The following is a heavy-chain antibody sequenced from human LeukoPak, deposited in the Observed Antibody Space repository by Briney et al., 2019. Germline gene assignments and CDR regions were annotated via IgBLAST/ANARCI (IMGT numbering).Heavy chain of an antibody. CDR2: VSYDGSNK. V-gene: IGHV3-30-3*01. Sequence: GRSLRLSCAASGFTFSTYVMHWVRQAPGKGLEWVAAVSYDGSNKYYADSVRGRLTISRDNSKNTLYLQMNSLRAEDTAVYYCARAGRADGDYHYFDYWGQGTLVTVSS. CDR1: GFTFSTYV. CDR3: ARAGRADGDYHYFDY. D-gene: IGHD4-17*01. J-gene: IGHJ4*02.